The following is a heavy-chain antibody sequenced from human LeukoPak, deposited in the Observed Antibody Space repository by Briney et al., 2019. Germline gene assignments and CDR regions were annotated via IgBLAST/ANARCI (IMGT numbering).Heavy chain of an antibody. J-gene: IGHJ4*02. V-gene: IGHV4-4*07. CDR1: GGSISSYY. Sequence: SETLSLTCTVPGGSISSYYWSWIRQPAGKGLEWIGRIYTSGSNNYNPSLKSRLTMSVDTSKNQFSLKLSSVHAADTAVYYCARGVPNYVWGSYRLRGFDYWSQGTLVTVSS. CDR2: IYTSGSN. D-gene: IGHD3-16*02. CDR3: ARGVPNYVWGSYRLRGFDY.